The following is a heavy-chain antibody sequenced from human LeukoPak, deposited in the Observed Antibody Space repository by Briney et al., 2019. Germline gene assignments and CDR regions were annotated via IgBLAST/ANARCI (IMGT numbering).Heavy chain of an antibody. J-gene: IGHJ6*03. CDR1: GFTFSSNS. CDR2: ISSSSSTI. Sequence: PGGSLRLSCAASGFTFSSNSMNWVRQAPGKGPEWVSYISSSSSTIYYADSVEGRFTISRDNAKNSLYLQMNSLRAEDTAVYYCARSYCSGGTCYNYYYYYMDVWGKGTTVTVSS. V-gene: IGHV3-48*04. CDR3: ARSYCSGGTCYNYYYYYMDV. D-gene: IGHD2-15*01.